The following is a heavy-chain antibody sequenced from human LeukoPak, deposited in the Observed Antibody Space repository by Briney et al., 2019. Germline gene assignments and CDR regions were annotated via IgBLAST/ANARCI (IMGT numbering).Heavy chain of an antibody. V-gene: IGHV3-33*01. D-gene: IGHD6-13*01. Sequence: GGSLRLSCAASGFTFSSYGMHWVRQAPGKGLEWVAVIWYDGINKFHADSVKGRFTISRENSKNTVYLQMNSLRAEDTAVYYCTRERKSGIAAFDYWGQGTLVTVSS. J-gene: IGHJ4*02. CDR2: IWYDGINK. CDR1: GFTFSSYG. CDR3: TRERKSGIAAFDY.